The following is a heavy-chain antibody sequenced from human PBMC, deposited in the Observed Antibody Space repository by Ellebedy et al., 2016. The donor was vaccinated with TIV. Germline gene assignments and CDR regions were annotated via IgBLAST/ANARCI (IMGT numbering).Heavy chain of an antibody. V-gene: IGHV3-23*01. Sequence: PGGSLRLSCAASGFTFSDCAMTWVRQAPGNGLEWVSSISATGSSTYYADSVRGRFTISRDNSKNILYLQMNSLRVEDTAIYYCARVPGGLWFGELDYWGQGGLVIVSS. CDR2: ISATGSST. J-gene: IGHJ4*02. CDR1: GFTFSDCA. D-gene: IGHD3-10*01. CDR3: ARVPGGLWFGELDY.